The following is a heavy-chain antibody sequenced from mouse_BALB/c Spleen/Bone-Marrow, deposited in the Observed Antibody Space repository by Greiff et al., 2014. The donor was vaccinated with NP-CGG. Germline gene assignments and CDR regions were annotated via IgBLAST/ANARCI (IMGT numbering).Heavy chain of an antibody. Sequence: VQVVESGAELVKPGASVKLSCKASGYTSTEYIIHWVKQRSGQGLEWIGWFYPGSGSIKYNEKFKDKATLTADKSSSTVYMELSRLTSEDSAVYFCARHEDRLRAWFAYWGQGTLVTVSA. V-gene: IGHV1-62-2*01. D-gene: IGHD3-2*02. CDR1: GYTSTEYI. J-gene: IGHJ3*01. CDR3: ARHEDRLRAWFAY. CDR2: FYPGSGSI.